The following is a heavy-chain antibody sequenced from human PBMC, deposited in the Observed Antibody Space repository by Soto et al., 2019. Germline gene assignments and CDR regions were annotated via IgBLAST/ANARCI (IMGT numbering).Heavy chain of an antibody. D-gene: IGHD2-15*01. V-gene: IGHV1-18*01. CDR1: GYTFTSYG. J-gene: IGHJ4*02. CDR3: ATDASVECRFDY. Sequence: ASVKVSCKASGYTFTSYGISWVRQAPGQGLEWMGWISAYNGNTNYAQKLQGRVTMTTDTSTSTAYMELRSLRSDDTAVYYCATDASVECRFDYWGQGTLVTVYS. CDR2: ISAYNGNT.